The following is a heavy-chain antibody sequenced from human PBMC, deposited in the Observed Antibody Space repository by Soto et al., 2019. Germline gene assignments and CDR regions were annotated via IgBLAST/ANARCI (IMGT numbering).Heavy chain of an antibody. CDR1: GFTFSSYG. J-gene: IGHJ4*02. CDR3: ARDGKMATIMGFDY. D-gene: IGHD5-12*01. Sequence: QVQLVESGGGVVQPGRSLRLSCAASGFTFSSYGMHWVRQAPGKGLEWVAVIWYDGSNKYYADSVKGRFTISKDNSKNTLDLQINSRRAEDKAVYYWARDGKMATIMGFDYWGQGTLVTVPS. V-gene: IGHV3-33*01. CDR2: IWYDGSNK.